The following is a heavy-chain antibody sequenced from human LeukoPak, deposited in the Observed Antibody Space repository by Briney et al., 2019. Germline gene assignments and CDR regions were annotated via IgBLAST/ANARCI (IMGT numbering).Heavy chain of an antibody. CDR1: GYTLTELS. V-gene: IGHV1-24*01. Sequence: ASVKVSCKVSGYTLTELSMHWVRQAPGKGLEWMGGFDPEDGETIYAQKFQERVTMTTDTSTSTAYMELRSLRSDDTAVYYCARDGITMVRGVTYYMDVWGKGTTVTVSS. J-gene: IGHJ6*03. CDR3: ARDGITMVRGVTYYMDV. D-gene: IGHD3-10*01. CDR2: FDPEDGET.